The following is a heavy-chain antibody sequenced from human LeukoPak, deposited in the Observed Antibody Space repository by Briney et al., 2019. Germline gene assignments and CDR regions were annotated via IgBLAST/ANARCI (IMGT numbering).Heavy chain of an antibody. D-gene: IGHD1-1*01. Sequence: PSETLSLTCTVSGGSISSYYWSWIRQPPGKGLEWIGYIYYSGSTNYSPSLKSRVTISVDTSKNQFSLKLSSVTAADTAVYYCARPVPSRLGWFDPWGQGTLVTVSS. V-gene: IGHV4-59*08. J-gene: IGHJ5*02. CDR3: ARPVPSRLGWFDP. CDR2: IYYSGST. CDR1: GGSISSYY.